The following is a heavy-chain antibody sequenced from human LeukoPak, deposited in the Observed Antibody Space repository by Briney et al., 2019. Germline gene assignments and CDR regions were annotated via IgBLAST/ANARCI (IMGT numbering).Heavy chain of an antibody. J-gene: IGHJ4*02. CDR2: IWYDGSNK. D-gene: IGHD5-18*01. Sequence: GGSLTLSCALSILTFSRHGMHWVRHAPDGGRGWVGVIWYDGSNKYYADSVKGRFTITRDNSKKTLYLQMNSLRAEDTAVYYCARNDKGNSYGYSIDYWGQGTLVTVSS. V-gene: IGHV3-33*01. CDR3: ARNDKGNSYGYSIDY. CDR1: ILTFSRHG.